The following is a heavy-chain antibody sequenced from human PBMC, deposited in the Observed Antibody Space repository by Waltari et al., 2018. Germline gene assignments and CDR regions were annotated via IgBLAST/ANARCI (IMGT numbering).Heavy chain of an antibody. CDR1: GFTFSSFT. CDR2: ITSDGYTT. J-gene: IGHJ4*02. D-gene: IGHD6-13*01. V-gene: IGHV3-64*01. Sequence: EVQLVESGGGLVQPGGSLRLSCAAAGFTFSSFTMHWVRQPPGKGLEFVSAITSDGYTTYCETSVKGRFTISRDNSRNTLYLQMGSLRAEDMAVYYCARVRTTAWYGYFDYWGQGNLVTVSS. CDR3: ARVRTTAWYGYFDY.